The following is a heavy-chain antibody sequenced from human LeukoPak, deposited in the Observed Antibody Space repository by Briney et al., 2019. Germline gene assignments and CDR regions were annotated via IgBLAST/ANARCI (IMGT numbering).Heavy chain of an antibody. D-gene: IGHD1-26*01. CDR2: MNPNSGNT. J-gene: IGHJ4*02. Sequence: ASVKVSCKASGYTFTSYDINWVRQTPGQGLEWMGWMNPNSGNTGYAQKFQGRVTMTRNTSISTAYMELSSPRSEDTAVYYCARGQEYSGSSDYWGQGTLVTVSS. CDR1: GYTFTSYD. CDR3: ARGQEYSGSSDY. V-gene: IGHV1-8*01.